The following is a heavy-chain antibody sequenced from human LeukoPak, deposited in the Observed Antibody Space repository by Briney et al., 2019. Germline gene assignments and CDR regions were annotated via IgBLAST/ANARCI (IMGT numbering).Heavy chain of an antibody. Sequence: GASVKVSCKTSGYTFTIYGVSWVRQAPGQGLEWMGWISAYNGDTNFAQRFQGRVTLTTDTSTSTAYMELRSLRSDDTAVYYCAWHGHYDPITYYNMAVWGQGTTVTVSS. CDR3: AWHGHYDPITYYNMAV. V-gene: IGHV1-18*01. CDR1: GYTFTIYG. D-gene: IGHD3-22*01. CDR2: ISAYNGDT. J-gene: IGHJ6*02.